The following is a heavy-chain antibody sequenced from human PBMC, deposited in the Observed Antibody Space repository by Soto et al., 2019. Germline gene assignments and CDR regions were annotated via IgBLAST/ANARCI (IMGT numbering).Heavy chain of an antibody. J-gene: IGHJ4*02. CDR2: IDWDDDK. D-gene: IGHD6-13*01. V-gene: IGHV2-70*01. CDR3: ARTKTGYSSSWYAKPFDY. CDR1: GFSLSTSGMC. Sequence: SGPTLVNPTQTLTLTCTFSGFSLSTSGMCVSWIRQPPGKALEWLALIDWDDDKYYSTSLKTRPTISKDTSKNQVVLTMTNMDPVDTATYYCARTKTGYSSSWYAKPFDYWGQGTPVTVSS.